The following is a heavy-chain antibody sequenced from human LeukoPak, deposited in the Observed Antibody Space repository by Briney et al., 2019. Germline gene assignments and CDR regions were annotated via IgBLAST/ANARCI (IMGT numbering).Heavy chain of an antibody. Sequence: WETLSLTCTVSGGSISRYYWSWLRQPPGKGLEWIGYIYYSGSTNYNPSLKSRVTISVDTSKNQFSLKLSSVTAADTAVYYCARQRITMMEFDFWGQGTLVTVSS. CDR1: GGSISRYY. V-gene: IGHV4-59*08. CDR3: ARQRITMMEFDF. J-gene: IGHJ4*02. CDR2: IYYSGST. D-gene: IGHD3-22*01.